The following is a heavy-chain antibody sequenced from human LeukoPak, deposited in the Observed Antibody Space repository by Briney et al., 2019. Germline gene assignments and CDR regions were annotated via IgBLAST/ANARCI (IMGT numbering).Heavy chain of an antibody. Sequence: PGGSLRLSCGASGFIFSSYEMNWVRQAPGKWLEWVSYISSSGSIRYYADSVKGRFTISRDNAKNSLYLQMNSLRAEDTAVYYCAKRYSNGHDAFDIWGQGTMVTVSS. CDR3: AKRYSNGHDAFDI. CDR2: ISSSGSIR. CDR1: GFIFSSYE. J-gene: IGHJ3*02. D-gene: IGHD6-19*01. V-gene: IGHV3-48*03.